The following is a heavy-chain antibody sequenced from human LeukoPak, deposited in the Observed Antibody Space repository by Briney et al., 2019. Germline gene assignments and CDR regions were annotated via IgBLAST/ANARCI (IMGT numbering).Heavy chain of an antibody. J-gene: IGHJ4*02. V-gene: IGHV3-48*03. Sequence: PGGSLRLSCAASGFTFSSYEMNWLRQAPGKGLEWISYISSSNTMYYADSVKGRFTISRDNAKNSLYLQMNSLRVEDTAVYYCARDWSYYFDYWGQGTLVTVSS. CDR3: ARDWSYYFDY. D-gene: IGHD1-26*01. CDR2: ISSSNTM. CDR1: GFTFSSYE.